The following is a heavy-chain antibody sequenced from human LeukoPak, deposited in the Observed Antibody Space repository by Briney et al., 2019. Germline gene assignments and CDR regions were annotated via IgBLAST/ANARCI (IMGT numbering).Heavy chain of an antibody. CDR1: GGSISSGGYY. D-gene: IGHD3-10*01. CDR3: ARGSKYYGSGSSYYFDY. V-gene: IGHV4-30-2*01. CDR2: IYHSGST. Sequence: SETLSLTCTVSGGSISSGGYYWSWIRQPPGKGLEWIGYIYHSGSTYYNPSLKSRVTISVDRSKNQFSLKLSSVTAADTAVYYCARGSKYYGSGSSYYFDYWGQGTLVTVSS. J-gene: IGHJ4*02.